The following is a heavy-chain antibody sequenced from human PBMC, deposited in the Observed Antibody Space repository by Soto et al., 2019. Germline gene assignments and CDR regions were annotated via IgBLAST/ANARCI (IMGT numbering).Heavy chain of an antibody. CDR3: ARDVGYCSSSTCLIDH. J-gene: IGHJ4*02. CDR2: ISAYNGNT. V-gene: IGHV1-18*04. Sequence: GASVKVSCKASGYTFTSYGISWVRQAPGQGLEWMGWISAYNGNTNYAQKLQGRVTMTTDTSTSTAYMELRSLRSDDTAVYYCARDVGYCSSSTCLIDHWGQGTLVTVSS. D-gene: IGHD2-2*01. CDR1: GYTFTSYG.